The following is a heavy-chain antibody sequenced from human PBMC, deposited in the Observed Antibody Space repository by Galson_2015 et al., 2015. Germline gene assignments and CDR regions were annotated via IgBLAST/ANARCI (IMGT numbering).Heavy chain of an antibody. J-gene: IGHJ5*02. V-gene: IGHV6-1*01. CDR2: TYYRSKWYN. CDR3: ARDNYGSGSSRALAGGNWFDP. D-gene: IGHD3-10*01. CDR1: GDSVSSNSAA. Sequence: CAISGDSVSSNSAAWNWIRQSPSRGLEWLGRTYYRSKWYNDYAVSVKSRITINPGTSKNQFSLQLNSVTPEDTAVYYCARDNYGSGSSRALAGGNWFDPWGQGTLVTVSS.